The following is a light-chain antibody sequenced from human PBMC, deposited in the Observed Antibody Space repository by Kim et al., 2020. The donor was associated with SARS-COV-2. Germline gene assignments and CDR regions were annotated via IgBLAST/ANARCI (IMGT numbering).Light chain of an antibody. Sequence: LAPRDRATRSRRACQTVHIYVALYQQKPGQPPTLRIYDTSSRPTGLPTGLCGSVSGTDFTLSISSLGPEDFAVYYCQQRHNWRYIFGQGTKLEI. V-gene: IGKV3-11*01. CDR2: DTS. CDR3: QQRHNWRYI. CDR1: QTVHIY. J-gene: IGKJ2*01.